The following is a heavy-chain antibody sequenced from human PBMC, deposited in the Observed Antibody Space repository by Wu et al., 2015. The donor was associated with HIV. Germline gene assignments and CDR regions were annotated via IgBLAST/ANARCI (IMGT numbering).Heavy chain of an antibody. V-gene: IGHV1-2*02. CDR2: INPNSGGT. CDR3: ARDPRSSGDILTGYYAPRGPDWFDP. J-gene: IGHJ5*02. D-gene: IGHD3-9*01. CDR1: GYTFTGYY. Sequence: QVQLVQSGAEVKKPGASVKVSCKASGYTFTGYYMHWVRQAPGQGLEWMGWINPNSGGTNYAQKFQGRVTMTRDTSISTAYMELSRLRSDDTAVYYCARDPRSSGDILTGYYAPRGPDWFDPVGPGNPGHRLL.